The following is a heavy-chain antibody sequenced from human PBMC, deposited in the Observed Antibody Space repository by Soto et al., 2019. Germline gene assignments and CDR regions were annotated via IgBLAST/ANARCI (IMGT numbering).Heavy chain of an antibody. J-gene: IGHJ5*02. V-gene: IGHV3-7*05. CDR1: GFTFGAYY. Sequence: EVQLVESGGGLVQPGGSLRLSCAASGFTFGAYYMSWVRQAPGKGLEWVANIKEDGGTKNYVDSVEGRFTISRDNANNSLYLQMNSLRVEDTAVYYCARSTKNWFDPWGQGALVTVSS. D-gene: IGHD1-1*01. CDR3: ARSTKNWFDP. CDR2: IKEDGGTK.